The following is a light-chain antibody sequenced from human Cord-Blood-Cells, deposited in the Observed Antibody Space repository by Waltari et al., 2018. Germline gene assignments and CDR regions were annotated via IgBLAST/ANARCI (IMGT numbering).Light chain of an antibody. Sequence: SYQLTQLPSVSVSPGQTASITCSGAQLGDKYACWYQQKPGQSPVLVIYQDSKRPSGISERFSGSNSGNTATLTISGTQAMDEDDYYCQAWDSSTAVFGTGTKVTVL. CDR1: QLGDKY. CDR2: QDS. V-gene: IGLV3-1*01. CDR3: QAWDSSTAV. J-gene: IGLJ1*01.